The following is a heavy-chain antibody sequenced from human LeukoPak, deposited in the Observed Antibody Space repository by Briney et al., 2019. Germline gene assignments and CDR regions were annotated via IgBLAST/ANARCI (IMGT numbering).Heavy chain of an antibody. CDR2: ISGSGGGT. V-gene: IGHV3-23*01. J-gene: IGHJ2*01. D-gene: IGHD3-3*01. CDR1: GFTFYNYA. Sequence: PGGSLRLSCAASGFTFYNYAMSWVRQAPGKGLEWVSAISGSGGGTYYADSVRGRFTISRDNSKNTLYLQMNSLRAEDTAVYYCAKIPSSFWSGYSSGWYFDLWGRGTLVTVSS. CDR3: AKIPSSFWSGYSSGWYFDL.